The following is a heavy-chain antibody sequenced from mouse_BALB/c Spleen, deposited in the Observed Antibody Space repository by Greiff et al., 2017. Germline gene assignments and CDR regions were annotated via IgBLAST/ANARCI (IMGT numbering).Heavy chain of an antibody. V-gene: IGHV1-80*01. D-gene: IGHD1-1*02. CDR2: IYPGDGDT. CDR1: GYAFSSYW. CDR3: APLWHFDY. J-gene: IGHJ2*01. Sequence: VQLQQSGAELVRPGSSVKISCKASGYAFSSYWMNWVKQRPGQGLEWIGQIYPGDGDTNYNGKFKGKATLTADTSSNTAYLQLSSLTSEDTAVYYCAPLWHFDYWGQGTTLTVSS.